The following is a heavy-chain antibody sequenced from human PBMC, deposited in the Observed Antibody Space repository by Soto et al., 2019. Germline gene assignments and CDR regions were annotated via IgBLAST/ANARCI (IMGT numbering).Heavy chain of an antibody. CDR1: GGSISSGGYY. Sequence: SETLSLTCTVSGGSISSGGYYWSWIRQHPGKGLEWIGYIYYSGSTYYNPSLKSRVTILVDTSKNQFSLKLSSVTAADTAVYYCARGVVSHFDYWGQGTLVTVSS. J-gene: IGHJ4*02. CDR2: IYYSGST. D-gene: IGHD3-3*01. V-gene: IGHV4-31*03. CDR3: ARGVVSHFDY.